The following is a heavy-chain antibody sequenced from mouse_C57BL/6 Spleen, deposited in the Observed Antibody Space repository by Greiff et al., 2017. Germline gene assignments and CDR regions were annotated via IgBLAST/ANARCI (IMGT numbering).Heavy chain of an antibody. CDR1: GYTFTSYW. CDR3: ARSSNDYDNYFDY. CDR2: IYPGSGST. Sequence: QVQLKQPGAELVKPGASVQMSCKASGYTFTSYWITWVKQRPGQGLEWIGDIYPGSGSTNYNEKFKSKATLTVDTSSSTAYMQLSSLTSEDSAVYYCARSSNDYDNYFDYWGQGTTLTVSS. D-gene: IGHD2-4*01. J-gene: IGHJ2*01. V-gene: IGHV1-55*01.